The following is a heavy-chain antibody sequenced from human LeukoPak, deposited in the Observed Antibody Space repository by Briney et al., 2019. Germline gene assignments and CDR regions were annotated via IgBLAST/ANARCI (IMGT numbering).Heavy chain of an antibody. CDR3: ARRTSGAFAI. Sequence: PGRSLRLSCAASGFTFSSYGMHWVRQAPGKGLEWVAVIWFDGSNKYYADSAKGRFTISRDNAKNSLYLQMNSLRAEDTAVYYCARRTSGAFAIWGQGTKVTVSS. V-gene: IGHV3-33*01. CDR1: GFTFSSYG. CDR2: IWFDGSNK. J-gene: IGHJ3*02.